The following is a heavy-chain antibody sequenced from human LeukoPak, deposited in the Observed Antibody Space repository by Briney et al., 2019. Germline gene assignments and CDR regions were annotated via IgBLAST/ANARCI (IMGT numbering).Heavy chain of an antibody. J-gene: IGHJ4*02. CDR1: GFTFSSYA. CDR2: ISSNGGNT. Sequence: GGSLRLSCSASGFTFSSYAMHWVRQAPGKGLEYVSSISSNGGNTYYADSVKGRFTISRDNSKNTLYLQMSSLRAEDTAVYYCVEGGYSSSWQTTSPSDYWGQGTLVTVSS. D-gene: IGHD6-13*01. CDR3: VEGGYSSSWQTTSPSDY. V-gene: IGHV3-64D*06.